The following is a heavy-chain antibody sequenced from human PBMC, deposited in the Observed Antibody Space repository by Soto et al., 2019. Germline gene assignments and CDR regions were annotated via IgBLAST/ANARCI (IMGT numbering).Heavy chain of an antibody. V-gene: IGHV3-30*18. Sequence: QVQLVESGGCVGQPGRSLRLSCAASGFTFSFYGMHWVRQAPGKGLGWGAVISYDGSNKYYADSVKGRFTISRDNSKNTLYLQMNSLRAEDTAVYYCAKDLGHGGRGAFDIWGQGTMVTVSS. CDR3: AKDLGHGGRGAFDI. CDR1: GFTFSFYG. D-gene: IGHD7-27*01. J-gene: IGHJ3*02. CDR2: ISYDGSNK.